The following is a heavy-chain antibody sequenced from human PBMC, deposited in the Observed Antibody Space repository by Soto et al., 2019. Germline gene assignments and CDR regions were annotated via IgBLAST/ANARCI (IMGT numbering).Heavy chain of an antibody. J-gene: IGHJ5*02. CDR1: GAPGNTHF. D-gene: IGHD2-15*01. Sequence: SETLSLTCTVSGAPGNTHFWNWLRQPAGRGLEWIGHIHIGGDTTYNPSLESRVTMSLDMSKSQFYLELKSVTAADTAVYYCARRRMHDRSTGWYDPWGPGTLVTVSS. V-gene: IGHV4-4*07. CDR2: IHIGGDT. CDR3: ARRRMHDRSTGWYDP.